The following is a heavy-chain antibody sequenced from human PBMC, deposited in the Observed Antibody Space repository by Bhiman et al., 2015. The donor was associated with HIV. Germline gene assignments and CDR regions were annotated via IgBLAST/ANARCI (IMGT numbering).Heavy chain of an antibody. Sequence: QVQLVESGGGVVQPGRSLRLSCAASGFTFSSYAMHWVRQAPGKGLEWVAVIWYDGSDKYYADSVKGRFTLSRDNSKNTLYLQMKSLRAEDTAVYYCAKDPSRGSWTGYYFDYWGQGTLVTVSS. CDR3: AKDPSRGSWTGYYFDY. V-gene: IGHV3-33*06. J-gene: IGHJ4*02. CDR1: GFTFSSYA. D-gene: IGHD1-26*01. CDR2: IWYDGSDK.